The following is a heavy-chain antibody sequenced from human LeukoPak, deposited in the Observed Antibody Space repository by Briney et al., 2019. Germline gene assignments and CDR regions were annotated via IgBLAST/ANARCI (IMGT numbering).Heavy chain of an antibody. CDR3: ARGGYYYDSSAYSGDH. D-gene: IGHD3-22*01. V-gene: IGHV1-46*01. CDR2: INPNGGSA. J-gene: IGHJ4*02. Sequence: ASVKVSCKASGYTFSSYYMHWVRQAPGQGLERMGTINPNGGSANYAQKFQGRVTMTRDTSTSTVYMELSSLRSEDTAVYYCARGGYYYDSSAYSGDHWGQRTLVTVSS. CDR1: GYTFSSYY.